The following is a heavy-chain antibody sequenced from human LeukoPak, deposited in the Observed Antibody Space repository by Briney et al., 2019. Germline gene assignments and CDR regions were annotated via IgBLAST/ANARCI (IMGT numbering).Heavy chain of an antibody. D-gene: IGHD3-10*01. CDR1: GFSLSTSGVG. V-gene: IGHV2-5*02. CDR2: IYWDDDK. J-gene: IGHJ3*02. CDR3: ARRHRPLWFGELNDAFDI. Sequence: SGPTLVKPTQTLTLTCTFSGFSLSTSGVGVGWIRQPPGKALEWLALIYWDDDKRYSPSLKSRLTITKDTSKNQVVLTMTNMDPVDTATYYCARRHRPLWFGELNDAFDIWGQGTMVTVSS.